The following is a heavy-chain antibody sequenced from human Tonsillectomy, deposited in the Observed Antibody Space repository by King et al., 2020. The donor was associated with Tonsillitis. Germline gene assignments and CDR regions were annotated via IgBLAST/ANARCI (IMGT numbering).Heavy chain of an antibody. CDR1: GFTFSSYA. V-gene: IGHV3-30-3*01. J-gene: IGHJ6*02. D-gene: IGHD4-17*01. CDR3: VRRDGALDYYYYGMDV. Sequence: VQLVESGGGVVQPGRSLRLSCAASGFTFSSYAMHWVRQAPGKGLEWVAEISFDGSNKYYPDSVKGRFTISRDNSKNTQYLQMNSLRPEETAVYYCVRRDGALDYYYYGMDVWGQGTTVTVSS. CDR2: ISFDGSNK.